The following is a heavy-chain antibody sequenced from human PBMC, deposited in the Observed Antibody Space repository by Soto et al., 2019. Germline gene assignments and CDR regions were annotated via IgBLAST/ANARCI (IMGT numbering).Heavy chain of an antibody. CDR3: ARRPELEAFDI. CDR2: IYPGDSDT. J-gene: IGHJ3*02. Sequence: GESLKISCKGSGYSFTSYWIGWVRQMPGKGLEWMGIIYPGDSDTRYSPSFQGQVTISADKSISTAYLQWSSLRASDTAMYYCARRPELEAFDIWCQGAMVTVSS. D-gene: IGHD3-10*01. V-gene: IGHV5-51*01. CDR1: GYSFTSYW.